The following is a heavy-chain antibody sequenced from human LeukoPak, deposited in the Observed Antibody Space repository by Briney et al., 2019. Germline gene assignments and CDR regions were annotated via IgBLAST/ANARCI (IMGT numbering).Heavy chain of an antibody. Sequence: PSETLSLTCAVSGGSISSSNWWGWVRQPPGKGLEWIGEIYHSGSTNYNPSLKSRVTISVDKSKNQFSLKLSSVTAADTAVYYCAREHSSSWYLLDYWGQGTLVTVSS. CDR1: GGSISSSNW. CDR3: AREHSSSWYLLDY. CDR2: IYHSGST. D-gene: IGHD6-13*01. J-gene: IGHJ4*02. V-gene: IGHV4-4*02.